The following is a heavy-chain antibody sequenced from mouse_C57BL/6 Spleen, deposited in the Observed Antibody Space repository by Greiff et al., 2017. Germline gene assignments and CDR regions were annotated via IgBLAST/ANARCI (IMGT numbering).Heavy chain of an antibody. J-gene: IGHJ2*01. CDR1: GYSITSGYD. Sequence: ESGPGMVKPSQSLSLTCTVTGYSITSGYDWHWIRHFPGNKLEWMGYISYSGSTNYNPSLKSRISITHDTSKNHFFLKLNSVTTEDTATYYCARKAWYYFDYWGQGTTLTVSS. CDR3: ARKAWYYFDY. V-gene: IGHV3-1*01. CDR2: ISYSGST.